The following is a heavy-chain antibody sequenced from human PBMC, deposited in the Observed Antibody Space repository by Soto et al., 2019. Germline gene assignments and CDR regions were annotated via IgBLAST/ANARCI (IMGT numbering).Heavy chain of an antibody. CDR2: ISGNGGNT. Sequence: LRLSCSGSGITFSHHSFYWVRQAPGQGLRYVSTISGNGGNTDYAASVRGSFTISRDNSKNKVILQMSGLGVADAAVLYCVKGSGDCTGGSCFSYFDYWGQGALVTVSS. V-gene: IGHV3-64D*09. J-gene: IGHJ4*02. D-gene: IGHD2-15*01. CDR3: VKGSGDCTGGSCFSYFDY. CDR1: GITFSHHS.